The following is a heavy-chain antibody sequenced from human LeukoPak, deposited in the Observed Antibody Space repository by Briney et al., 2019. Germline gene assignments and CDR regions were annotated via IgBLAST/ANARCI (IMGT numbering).Heavy chain of an antibody. D-gene: IGHD3-3*01. CDR3: ARERYYDFWSGYLR. CDR2: ISYDGSNK. CDR1: GFTFSSYA. V-gene: IGHV3-30*14. J-gene: IGHJ4*02. Sequence: PGGSLRLSCAASGFTFSSYAMHWVRQAPGKGLEWVAVISYDGSNKYYADSVKGRFTISRDNSKNTLYLQMNSLRAEDTAVYYCARERYYDFWSGYLRWGQGTLVTVSS.